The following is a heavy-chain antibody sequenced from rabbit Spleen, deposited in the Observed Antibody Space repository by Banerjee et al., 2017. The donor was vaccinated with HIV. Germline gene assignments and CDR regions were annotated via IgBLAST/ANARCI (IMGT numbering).Heavy chain of an antibody. V-gene: IGHV1S43*01. D-gene: IGHD8-1*01. CDR2: IYPVFGIT. Sequence: QEQLVESGGGLVQPEGSLTLTCKASGFDLSSYYYMWWVRQAPGKGLEWIGDIYPVFGITNYANWVKGRFTISSDNVQNTVDLQMNSLTASDTATYFCARTTSYYNGFDSWGPGTLVTV. J-gene: IGHJ2*01. CDR1: GFDLSSYYY. CDR3: ARTTSYYNGFDS.